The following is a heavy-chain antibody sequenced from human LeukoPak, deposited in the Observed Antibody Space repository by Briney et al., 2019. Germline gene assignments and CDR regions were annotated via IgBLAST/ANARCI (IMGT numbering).Heavy chain of an antibody. D-gene: IGHD6-19*01. CDR2: IKQDGSEK. CDR1: GFTFSNYW. Sequence: GGSLRLSCAASGFTFSNYWMSWVRQTPGKGLEWVANIKQDGSEKYYVDSVKGRFTISRDDAKKSLYLEMNSLTAEDTAVYYCARVFPTYSSGPPGYWGQGTLVTVSS. CDR3: ARVFPTYSSGPPGY. J-gene: IGHJ4*02. V-gene: IGHV3-7*01.